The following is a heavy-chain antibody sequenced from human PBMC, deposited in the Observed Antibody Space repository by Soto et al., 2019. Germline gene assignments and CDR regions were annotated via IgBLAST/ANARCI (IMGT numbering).Heavy chain of an antibody. CDR2: ISGSDGKT. CDR1: GFTFSSFG. CDR3: ARWSYLDY. J-gene: IGHJ4*02. V-gene: IGHV3-23*01. Sequence: GGSLRLSCTASGFTFSSFGMAWVRQAPGKGLEWVSAISGSDGKTFYADSVKGRFSISRDTSQSTLYLQMNSLRADDTAMYYCARWSYLDYWGQGTRVTVS. D-gene: IGHD3-3*01.